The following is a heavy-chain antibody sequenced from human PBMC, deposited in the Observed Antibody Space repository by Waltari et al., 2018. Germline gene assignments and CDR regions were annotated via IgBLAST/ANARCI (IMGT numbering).Heavy chain of an antibody. V-gene: IGHV1-24*01. CDR3: ARDYRPYGDPWFDY. CDR1: GYTLTELS. J-gene: IGHJ4*02. Sequence: QVQLVQSGAEVKKPGASVKVSCKVSGYTLTELSMHWVRQAPGKGLEWMGGFEPEDGETIYAQKFQGRVTMTRDTSISTAYMELSRLRSDDTAVYYCARDYRPYGDPWFDYWGQGTLVTVSS. CDR2: FEPEDGET. D-gene: IGHD4-17*01.